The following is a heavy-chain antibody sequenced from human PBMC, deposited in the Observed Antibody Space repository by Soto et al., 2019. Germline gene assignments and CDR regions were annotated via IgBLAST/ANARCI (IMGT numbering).Heavy chain of an antibody. V-gene: IGHV3-53*01. D-gene: IGHD6-13*01. CDR3: AREGIAAFDY. CDR2: IYSGGST. J-gene: IGHJ4*02. CDR1: GFTVSSNF. Sequence: AGGSLRLSCAASGFTVSSNFMTWVRQAPGKGLEWVSVIYSGGSTYYADSVKGRFTISRDNSKNTLYLQMNSLRAEDTAVYYCAREGIAAFDYWGQGTLVTVSS.